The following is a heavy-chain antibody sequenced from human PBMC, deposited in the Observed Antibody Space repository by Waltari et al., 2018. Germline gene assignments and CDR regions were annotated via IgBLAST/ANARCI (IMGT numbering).Heavy chain of an antibody. Sequence: QVQLQASGPALCQPSETLALTCAVSVYPIRRVSYWGWVRQPPGKGLEWIGSIYHSGSTFYNPSLKSRVSTSVDTSKNQFSLKVRSVTAADTAVYYCAREGGSDIKWFDPWGQGTLVTVSS. CDR1: VYPIRRVSY. CDR2: IYHSGST. CDR3: AREGGSDIKWFDP. D-gene: IGHD2-21*02. V-gene: IGHV4-38-2*02. J-gene: IGHJ5*02.